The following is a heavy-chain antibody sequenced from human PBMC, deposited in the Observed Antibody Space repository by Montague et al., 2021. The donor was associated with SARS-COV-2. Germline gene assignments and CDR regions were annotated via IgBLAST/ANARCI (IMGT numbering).Heavy chain of an antibody. Sequence: SLRLSCAASGFTFSNYAMHWVRQAPGKGLEWVAVISYDGSNKYYADSVKGRFTISRDNSKNTLYLQMNSLRAEDTAVYYCARDGWSTVVVVAATPGFDYWGQGTPVTVSS. CDR3: ARDGWSTVVVVAATPGFDY. CDR2: ISYDGSNK. J-gene: IGHJ4*02. CDR1: GFTFSNYA. D-gene: IGHD2-15*01. V-gene: IGHV3-30-3*01.